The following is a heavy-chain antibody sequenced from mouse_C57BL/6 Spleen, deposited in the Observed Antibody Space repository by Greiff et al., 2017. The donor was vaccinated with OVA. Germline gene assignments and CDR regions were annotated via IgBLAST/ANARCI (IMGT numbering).Heavy chain of an antibody. J-gene: IGHJ4*01. Sequence: EVQLQQSGPELVKPGASVKISCKASGYTFTDYYMNWVKQSHGKSLEWIGDINPNNGGTSYNQKFKGKATLTVDKSSSTAYMELRSLTSEDSAVYYCARAGSNGVYAMDYWGQGTSVTVSS. CDR3: ARAGSNGVYAMDY. CDR2: INPNNGGT. D-gene: IGHD2-5*01. CDR1: GYTFTDYY. V-gene: IGHV1-26*01.